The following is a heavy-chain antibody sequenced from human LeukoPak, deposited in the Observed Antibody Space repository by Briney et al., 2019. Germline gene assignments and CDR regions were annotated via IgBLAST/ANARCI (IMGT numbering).Heavy chain of an antibody. CDR2: IKPRFSGT. Sequence: GASVKVSCKASGITIAGYDVHWVRQAPGQGLEWMGRIKPRFSGTNHAEKFQGRVTMTRDTSMTTACMELSSLTSDDTAVYYCARQFGPTDAFDIWGQGTMVTVSS. CDR3: ARQFGPTDAFDI. CDR1: GITIAGYD. J-gene: IGHJ3*02. D-gene: IGHD3-16*01. V-gene: IGHV1-2*02.